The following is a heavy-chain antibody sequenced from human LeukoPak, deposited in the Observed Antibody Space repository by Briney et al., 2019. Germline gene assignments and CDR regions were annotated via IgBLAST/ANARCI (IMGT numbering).Heavy chain of an antibody. J-gene: IGHJ4*02. CDR3: AKRILSGILHPFDS. D-gene: IGHD1-20*01. V-gene: IGHV3-23*01. Sequence: GGSLRLSCAASGFTFSNYAMSWVRQAPGEGVEWVSVISGDGRTTYYADSVKGRFTISRDNSKNTLYLQMDSLRAEDTAVYYCAKRILSGILHPFDSWGQGTLVTVSS. CDR2: ISGDGRTT. CDR1: GFTFSNYA.